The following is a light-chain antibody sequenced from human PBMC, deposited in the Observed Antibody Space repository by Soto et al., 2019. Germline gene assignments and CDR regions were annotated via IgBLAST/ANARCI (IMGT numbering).Light chain of an antibody. CDR3: QQSYSTPRT. Sequence: DIQMTQSPSSPSASVGDRVTITCRASQSISSYLNWYQQKPGKAHKLLIYARSSLQSGVPSRFIGSVSGTDFTLTISSLQPEDFATYYCQQSYSTPRTFGQGTKVEIK. CDR1: QSISSY. J-gene: IGKJ1*01. CDR2: ARS. V-gene: IGKV1-39*01.